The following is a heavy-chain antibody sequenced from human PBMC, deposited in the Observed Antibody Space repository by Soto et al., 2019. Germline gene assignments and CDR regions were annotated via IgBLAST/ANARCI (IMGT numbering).Heavy chain of an antibody. J-gene: IGHJ6*02. V-gene: IGHV1-2*04. CDR3: ARVPRGVYYGMDV. D-gene: IGHD3-10*01. CDR2: INTNSGTT. CDR1: GYTFTDYH. Sequence: QVQLVQPGAEVKKPGASVKVSCKASGYTFTDYHMHWVRQAPGQRLEWMGWINTNSGTTNYAQEFHGWVTMTRAPTITTVYMEVSRLRSADTAVYYCARVPRGVYYGMDVWGQGTKVTVSS.